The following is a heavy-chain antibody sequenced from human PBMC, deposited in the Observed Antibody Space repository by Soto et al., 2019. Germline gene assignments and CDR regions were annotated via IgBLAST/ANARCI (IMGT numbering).Heavy chain of an antibody. CDR3: ARDGVYYDSSVYGNWFDP. CDR1: GYTFTSYY. V-gene: IGHV1-46*01. D-gene: IGHD3-22*01. Sequence: ASVKVSCKTSGYTFTSYYIHWVRQAPGQGLEWMGIIKPSSGTITHAQKFQGRVTMTRDTSTSTVYMELSSLRYEDTAVYYCARDGVYYDSSVYGNWFDPWGQGTLVTVSS. J-gene: IGHJ5*02. CDR2: IKPSSGTI.